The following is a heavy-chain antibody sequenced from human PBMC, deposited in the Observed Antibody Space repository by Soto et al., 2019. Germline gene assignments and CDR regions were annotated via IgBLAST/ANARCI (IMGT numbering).Heavy chain of an antibody. CDR1: GGSFSGYY. V-gene: IGHV4-34*01. Sequence: SETLSLTCAVYGGSFSGYYWSWIRQPPGKGLEWIGEINHSGSTNYNPSLKSRVTIPVDTSKNQFSLKLSSVTAADTAVYYCARPRGPVVVTATPRHNAFDIWGQGTMVTVSS. CDR2: INHSGST. CDR3: ARPRGPVVVTATPRHNAFDI. D-gene: IGHD2-21*02. J-gene: IGHJ3*02.